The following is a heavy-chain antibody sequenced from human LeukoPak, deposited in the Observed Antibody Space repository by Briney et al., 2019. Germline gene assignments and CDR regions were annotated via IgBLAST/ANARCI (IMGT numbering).Heavy chain of an antibody. CDR1: GFTFSSYG. CDR2: ISYDGSNK. CDR3: ANSPLKLNYDILTGYSALLN. Sequence: GGSLRLSCAASGFTFSSYGMHWVRQAPGKGLEWVAVISYDGSNKYYADSVKGRFTISRDNSKNTLYLQMNSLRAEDTAVYYCANSPLKLNYDILTGYSALLNWGQGTLVTVSS. D-gene: IGHD3-9*01. V-gene: IGHV3-30*18. J-gene: IGHJ4*02.